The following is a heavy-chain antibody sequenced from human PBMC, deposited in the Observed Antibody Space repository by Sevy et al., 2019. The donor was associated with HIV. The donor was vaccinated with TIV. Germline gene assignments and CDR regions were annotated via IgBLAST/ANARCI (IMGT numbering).Heavy chain of an antibody. Sequence: GGSLRLSCAASGFSFRSYAMHWVRQAPGKGLEWMSYIQYDGSDKEYADSVKGRFTISRDNSKNTLYLQMNSLRVEDTAVFYCVKEGGGEGVDHWGQGTLVTVSS. CDR1: GFSFRSYA. CDR3: VKEGGGEGVDH. J-gene: IGHJ4*02. V-gene: IGHV3-30*02. CDR2: IQYDGSDK. D-gene: IGHD2-21*01.